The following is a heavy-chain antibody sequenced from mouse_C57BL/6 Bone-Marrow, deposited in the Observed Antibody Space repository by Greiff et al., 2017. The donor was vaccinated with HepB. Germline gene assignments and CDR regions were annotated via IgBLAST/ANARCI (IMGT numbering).Heavy chain of an antibody. D-gene: IGHD3-2*02. CDR3: GRSWAQARSWFAY. CDR2: IDPEDGET. CDR1: GFNFKDYY. J-gene: IGHJ3*01. Sequence: VQLQQSGAELVKPGASVKLSCTASGFNFKDYYMHWVKQRPEQGLEWIGRIDPEDGETKYAPKFQGQATITADTSSNTAYQQLSSLTSEATAVYYCGRSWAQARSWFAYWGQGTLVTVSA. V-gene: IGHV14-2*01.